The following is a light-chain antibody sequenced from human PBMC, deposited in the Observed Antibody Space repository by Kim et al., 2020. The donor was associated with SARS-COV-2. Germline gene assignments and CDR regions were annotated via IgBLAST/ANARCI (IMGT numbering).Light chain of an antibody. Sequence: VALGQTVRITCKGDSLRSYYATWYQQKPGQAPILVIYGKNNRPSGIPDRFSGSSSGNTASLTITGTQAGDEADYYCNSRDSKDNVVFGGGTQLTVL. CDR2: GKN. V-gene: IGLV3-19*01. J-gene: IGLJ2*01. CDR3: NSRDSKDNVV. CDR1: SLRSYY.